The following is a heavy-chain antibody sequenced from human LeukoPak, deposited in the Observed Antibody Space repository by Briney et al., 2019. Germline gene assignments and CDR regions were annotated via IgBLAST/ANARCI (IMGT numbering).Heavy chain of an antibody. V-gene: IGHV3-23*01. Sequence: GGSLRLSCAASGFTFSNYAMSWVRQAPGKGLEWVSGINTSGVSTYYADTVKGRFTISRDNSKNTLYLQMNSLRAEEQAIYYCAKGFSYSTDAFDIWGQGTMVTVSS. CDR3: AKGFSYSTDAFDI. CDR1: GFTFSNYA. CDR2: INTSGVST. D-gene: IGHD2-15*01. J-gene: IGHJ3*02.